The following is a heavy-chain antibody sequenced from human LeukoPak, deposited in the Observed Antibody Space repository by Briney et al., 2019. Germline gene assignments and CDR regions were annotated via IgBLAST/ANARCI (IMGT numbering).Heavy chain of an antibody. CDR2: IYYSGST. Sequence: PSETLSLTCTVSGGSISSYYWSWIRQPPGKGLEWIGYIYYSGSTNYNPSLKSRVTISVDTSKNQFSLKLSSVTAADTAVYYCARGEGYYYDSSGYYTHTKIYFDYWGQGTLVTVSS. CDR1: GGSISSYY. CDR3: ARGEGYYYDSSGYYTHTKIYFDY. V-gene: IGHV4-59*08. D-gene: IGHD3-22*01. J-gene: IGHJ4*02.